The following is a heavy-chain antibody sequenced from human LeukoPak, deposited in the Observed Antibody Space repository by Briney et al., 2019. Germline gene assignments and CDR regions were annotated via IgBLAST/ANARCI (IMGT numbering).Heavy chain of an antibody. CDR3: ARGGIAVVRYFDY. J-gene: IGHJ4*02. D-gene: IGHD6-19*01. Sequence: GASVKVSCKASGYTFTGYYMHWVRQAPGQGLEWMGWINPNSGGTNYAQKFQGRVTMTRDTPISTAYMELSRLRSDDTAVYYCARGGIAVVRYFDYWGQGTLVTVSS. CDR2: INPNSGGT. V-gene: IGHV1-2*02. CDR1: GYTFTGYY.